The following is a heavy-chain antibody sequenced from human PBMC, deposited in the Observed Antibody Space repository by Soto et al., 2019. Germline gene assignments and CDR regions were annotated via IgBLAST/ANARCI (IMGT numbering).Heavy chain of an antibody. V-gene: IGHV3-30-3*01. CDR1: VFTFSSYA. D-gene: IGHD1-26*01. CDR3: ARGSTYYYYGMDV. J-gene: IGHJ6*02. CDR2: ISYDGSNK. Sequence: LRLSFAASVFTFSSYAMHWVRQAPGKGLEWVAVISYDGSNKYYADSVKGRFTISRDNSKNTLYLQMNSLRAEDTAVYYCARGSTYYYYGMDVWGQGTPVTV.